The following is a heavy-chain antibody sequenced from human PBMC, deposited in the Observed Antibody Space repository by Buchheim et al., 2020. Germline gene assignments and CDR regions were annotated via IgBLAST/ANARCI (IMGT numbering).Heavy chain of an antibody. CDR1: GFPFSSYN. D-gene: IGHD1-26*01. V-gene: IGHV3-48*02. CDR3: ARCWVGATVDY. J-gene: IGHJ4*02. Sequence: EVQLVESGGGLVQPGGSLRLSCAASGFPFSSYNMNWVRQAPGKGLEWVSYISSSSSTIYYADSVKGRFTISRDNAKNSLYRQMNSLRDEDTAVYYCARCWVGATVDYWGQGTL. CDR2: ISSSSSTI.